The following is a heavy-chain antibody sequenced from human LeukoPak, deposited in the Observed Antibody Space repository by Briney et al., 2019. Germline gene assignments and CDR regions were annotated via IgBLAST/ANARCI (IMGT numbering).Heavy chain of an antibody. V-gene: IGHV3-33*01. J-gene: IGHJ6*02. CDR2: IWYDGSNK. D-gene: IGHD2-2*01. CDR3: VRVYCRKTKCYLYLYGVDV. Sequence: GGSLRLSCAASGFTFSSYGMHRVRQAPGKGLEWVAVIWYDGSNKYYTDSVKGRFTVSRDSSTDTLYLHLNNVRTEDTAVYYCVRVYCRKTKCYLYLYGVDVWGQGTTVTASS. CDR1: GFTFSSYG.